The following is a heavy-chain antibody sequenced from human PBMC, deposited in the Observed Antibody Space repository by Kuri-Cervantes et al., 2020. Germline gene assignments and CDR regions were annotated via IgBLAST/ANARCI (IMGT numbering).Heavy chain of an antibody. V-gene: IGHV3-7*01. CDR3: ARENGYYGMDV. J-gene: IGHJ6*02. CDR1: GFTFSSYW. CDR2: IKQDGSEK. D-gene: IGHD3-16*01. Sequence: GESLKISCAASGFTFSSYWMSWVRQAPGKGLEWVANIKQDGSEKYYVDSVKGRFTISRDNAKNSLHLQMNSLRAEDTAVYYCARENGYYGMDVWGQGTTVTVSS.